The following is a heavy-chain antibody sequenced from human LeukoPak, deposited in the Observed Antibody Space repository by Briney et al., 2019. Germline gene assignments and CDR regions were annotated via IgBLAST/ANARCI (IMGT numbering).Heavy chain of an antibody. Sequence: AGGSLRLSCAASGFTFSSYWMSWVRQAPGKGLEWVANIKQDGSEKYYVDSVKGRFTISRDNAKNSLYLQMNSLRAEDTAVYYCARDRLVYRRDYWGQGTLVTVSP. V-gene: IGHV3-7*01. CDR2: IKQDGSEK. CDR3: ARDRLVYRRDY. D-gene: IGHD1-26*01. CDR1: GFTFSSYW. J-gene: IGHJ4*02.